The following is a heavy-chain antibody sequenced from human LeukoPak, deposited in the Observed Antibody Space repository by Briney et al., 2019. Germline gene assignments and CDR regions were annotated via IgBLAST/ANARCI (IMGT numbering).Heavy chain of an antibody. D-gene: IGHD3-22*01. J-gene: IGHJ4*02. CDR3: SARARYYYDSIYGY. CDR2: INHSGST. V-gene: IGHV4-34*01. CDR1: GGLFSGYY. Sequence: SETLSLTCAVYGGLFSGYYWSWIRQPPGKGRVWIGEINHSGSTNYNPSLKSRVTISVDKSKNQFSLKLSPRTDAKTAYYCSARARYYYDSIYGYWGQGTLVTVSS.